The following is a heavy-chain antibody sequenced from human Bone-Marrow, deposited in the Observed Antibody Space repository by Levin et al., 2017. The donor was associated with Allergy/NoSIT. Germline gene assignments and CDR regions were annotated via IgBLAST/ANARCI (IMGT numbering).Heavy chain of an antibody. CDR3: AKAGGGSYSNFDY. Sequence: PGESLKISCAASGFTFDDYAMHWVRQAPGKGLEWVSGISWNSGSIGYADSVKGRFTISRDNAKNSLYLQMNSLRAEDTALYYCAKAGGGSYSNFDYWGQGTLVTVSS. V-gene: IGHV3-9*01. CDR1: GFTFDDYA. D-gene: IGHD1-26*01. J-gene: IGHJ4*02. CDR2: ISWNSGSI.